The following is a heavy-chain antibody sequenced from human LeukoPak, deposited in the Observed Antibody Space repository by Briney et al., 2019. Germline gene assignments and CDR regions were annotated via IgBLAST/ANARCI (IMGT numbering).Heavy chain of an antibody. CDR1: GGTFSSYA. V-gene: IGHV1-69*05. CDR2: IMPIFGTA. CDR3: ARVVPPRHGYSSSWFYYYMDV. J-gene: IGHJ6*03. D-gene: IGHD6-13*01. Sequence: GASVKVSCKASGGTFSSYAISWVRQAPGQGLEWMGGIMPIFGTANYAQKFQGRVTITTDESTSTAYMELSSLRSEDTAVYYCARVVPPRHGYSSSWFYYYMDVWGKGTTVTVSS.